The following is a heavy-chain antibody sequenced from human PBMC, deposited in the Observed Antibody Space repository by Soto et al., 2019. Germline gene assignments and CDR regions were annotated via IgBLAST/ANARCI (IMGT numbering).Heavy chain of an antibody. D-gene: IGHD7-27*01. CDR1: GGSINNHY. J-gene: IGHJ4*02. CDR3: TRANWYSEY. V-gene: IGHV4-59*11. CDR2: VYYNGIT. Sequence: QVQLQESGPGLVKPSETLSLTCTVSGGSINNHYWSWIRQPPGKGLEWLGYVYYNGITNYNPSLKSRVTMSVDTSKNQWSLNLTSLTAAEPAIYYCTRANWYSEYWGQGTLVTVSS.